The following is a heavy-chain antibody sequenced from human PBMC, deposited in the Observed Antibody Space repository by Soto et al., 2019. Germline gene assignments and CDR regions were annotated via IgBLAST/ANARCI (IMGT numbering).Heavy chain of an antibody. D-gene: IGHD4-17*01. V-gene: IGHV4-30-4*01. CDR2: IYYSGST. CDR1: GGSISSADYY. J-gene: IGHJ5*02. CDR3: ARGRYGDYSP. Sequence: SETLSLTCTVSGGSISSADYYWSWIRQPPGKGLEWIGYIYYSGSTYYNPSLKSRVTISVDTSKNQFSLKLSSVTAADTAVYYCARGRYGDYSPWGQGTLVTAPQ.